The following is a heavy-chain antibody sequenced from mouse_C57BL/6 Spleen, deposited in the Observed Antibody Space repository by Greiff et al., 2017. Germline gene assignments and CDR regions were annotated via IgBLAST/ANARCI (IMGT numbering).Heavy chain of an antibody. V-gene: IGHV1-72*01. CDR1: GYTFTSYW. CDR2: IAPNSGGT. CDR3: ARDHDYDGGYFDV. D-gene: IGHD2-4*01. J-gene: IGHJ1*03. Sequence: QVQLQQPGAELVKPGASVKLSCKASGYTFTSYWMHWVKQRPGRGLEWIGRIAPNSGGTKYNEKFKSKATLTVDKPSSTAYMQLSSLTSEDSAVYYCARDHDYDGGYFDVWGTGTTVTVSS.